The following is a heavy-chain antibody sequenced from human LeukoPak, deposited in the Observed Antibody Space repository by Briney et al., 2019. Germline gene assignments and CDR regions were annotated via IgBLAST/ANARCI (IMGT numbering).Heavy chain of an antibody. CDR1: GYTFTGYY. J-gene: IGHJ2*01. V-gene: IGHV1-8*03. CDR3: ALMYSSSWYGAWYFDL. CDR2: MNPNSGNT. D-gene: IGHD6-13*01. Sequence: ASVKVSCKASGYTFTGYYMHWVRQAPGQGLEWMGWMNPNSGNTGYAQKFQGRVTITRNTSISTAYMELSSLRFEDTAVYYCALMYSSSWYGAWYFDLWGRGTLVTVSS.